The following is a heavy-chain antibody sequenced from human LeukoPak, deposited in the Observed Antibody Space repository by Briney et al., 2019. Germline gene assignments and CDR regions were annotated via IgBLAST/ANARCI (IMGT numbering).Heavy chain of an antibody. D-gene: IGHD2-15*01. CDR1: GGSLSGYY. CDR3: ARGNVDSRLQD. CDR2: INHRGST. J-gene: IGHJ4*02. V-gene: IGHV4-34*01. Sequence: PSETLSLTCGVYGGSLSGYYCSWIRQPPGKGLEWIGEINHRGSTYYSPSLQSRVTMSVDTSKNQFSLKLSSVTAADTAVYYCARGNVDSRLQDWGQGTLVTVSS.